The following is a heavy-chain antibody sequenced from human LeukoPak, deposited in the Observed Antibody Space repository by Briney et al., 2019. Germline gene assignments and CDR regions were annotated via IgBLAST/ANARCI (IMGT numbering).Heavy chain of an antibody. Sequence: SGTLSLTCTVSGGSVSSGSYYWSWIRQPPGKGLEWIGYIYYSGSTNYNPSLKSRVTISVDTSKNQFSLKLSSVTAADTAVYYCASEGAGYFDYWGQGTLVTVSS. CDR1: GGSVSSGSYY. V-gene: IGHV4-61*01. CDR2: IYYSGST. J-gene: IGHJ4*02. D-gene: IGHD1-26*01. CDR3: ASEGAGYFDY.